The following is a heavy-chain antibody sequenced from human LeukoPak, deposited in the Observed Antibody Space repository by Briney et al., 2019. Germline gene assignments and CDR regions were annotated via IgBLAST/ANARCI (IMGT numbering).Heavy chain of an antibody. CDR3: ARALLVRNGYNYSPNYFDY. J-gene: IGHJ4*02. Sequence: GGSLRLSCAASRFTLSSYWMHWVRQAPGKGLQWVSVIYSGGTTYYADSVKGRFTISRDNSKNTLYLQMNSLRAEDTAVYYCARALLVRNGYNYSPNYFDYWGQGTLVTVSS. D-gene: IGHD5-24*01. V-gene: IGHV3-53*01. CDR1: RFTLSSYW. CDR2: IYSGGTT.